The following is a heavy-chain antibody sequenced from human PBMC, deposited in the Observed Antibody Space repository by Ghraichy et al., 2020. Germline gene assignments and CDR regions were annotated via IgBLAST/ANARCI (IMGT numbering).Heavy chain of an antibody. J-gene: IGHJ4*02. CDR1: GGSISSSSYY. Sequence: SETQSLTCTVSGGSISSSSYYWGWIRQPPGKGLEWIGSIYYSGSTYYNPSLKSRVTISVDTSKNQFSLKLSSVTAADTAVYYCANSIHRQSWYQLPYYFDYWGQGTLVTVSS. CDR3: ANSIHRQSWYQLPYYFDY. V-gene: IGHV4-39*01. CDR2: IYYSGST. D-gene: IGHD2-2*01.